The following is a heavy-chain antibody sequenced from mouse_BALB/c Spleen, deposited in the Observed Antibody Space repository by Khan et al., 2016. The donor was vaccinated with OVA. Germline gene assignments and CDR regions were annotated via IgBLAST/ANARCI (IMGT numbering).Heavy chain of an antibody. V-gene: IGHV1-7*01. J-gene: IGHJ2*01. Sequence: QVQLQQSGAELAKPGASVKMSCKASGYTFTSYWMHRVKQRPGQGLEWIGYINPSAGYTDYNQKFKDKATLTADKSSSTAYMQLNSLTSEDSAVYYCARDRIDYWGQGTTLTVSS. CDR1: GYTFTSYW. CDR2: INPSAGYT. CDR3: ARDRIDY.